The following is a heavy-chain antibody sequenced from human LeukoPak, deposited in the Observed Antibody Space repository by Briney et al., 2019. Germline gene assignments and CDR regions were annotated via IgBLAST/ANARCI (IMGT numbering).Heavy chain of an antibody. V-gene: IGHV5-51*01. Sequence: GESLKISCKGSGYSFTSQWIGWVRQMSGKGLEWMGIIYPGDSETRYSPSFQGQVTISADKSISTAYLQWSSLKASDTAMYYCARHGTGAVTGPDYWGQGTLVTVSS. D-gene: IGHD6-19*01. CDR3: ARHGTGAVTGPDY. J-gene: IGHJ4*02. CDR2: IYPGDSET. CDR1: GYSFTSQW.